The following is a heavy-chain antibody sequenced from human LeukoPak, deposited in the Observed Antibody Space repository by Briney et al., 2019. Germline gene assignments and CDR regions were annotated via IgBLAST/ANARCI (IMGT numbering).Heavy chain of an antibody. D-gene: IGHD2-2*01. V-gene: IGHV4-34*01. CDR1: GGSFSGYY. J-gene: IGHJ6*02. CDR3: ARKAARGYCSSTSCYSAVYYYYYGMDV. Sequence: SETLSLTCAVYGGSFSGYYWSWIRQPPGKGLEWIGEINHSGSTNYNPSLKSRVTISVDTSKNQFSLKLSSVTAADTAVYYCARKAARGYCSSTSCYSAVYYYYYGMDVWGQGTTVTVSS. CDR2: INHSGST.